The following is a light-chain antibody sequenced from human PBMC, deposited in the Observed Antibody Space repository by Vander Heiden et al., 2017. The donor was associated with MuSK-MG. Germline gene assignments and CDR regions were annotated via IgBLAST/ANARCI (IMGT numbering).Light chain of an antibody. CDR3: QSYDSSLSVV. CDR1: SSHIGAGYD. CDR2: GNS. J-gene: IGLJ2*01. Sequence: QSVLTQPPSVSGAHGQRVTIACTGSSSHIGAGYDVHWYQQLPGTAPKLLIYGNSNRPAGVPDRFSGSKSGTSASLAITGLQAEDEADYYCQSYDSSLSVVFGGGTKLPVL. V-gene: IGLV1-40*01.